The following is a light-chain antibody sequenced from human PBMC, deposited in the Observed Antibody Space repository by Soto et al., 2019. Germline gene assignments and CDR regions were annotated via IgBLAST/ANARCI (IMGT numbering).Light chain of an antibody. J-gene: IGLJ2*01. CDR1: SSDVGRYNL. CDR2: EGS. CDR3: CSYAGSSTDVV. Sequence: QSALTQPASVSGSPGQSITISCTGTSSDVGRYNLVSWYQQHPGKAPKLMIYEGSKRPSGVSNRFSGSKSGNTASLTISGLQAEDEADYYCCSYAGSSTDVVFGGGTKLTV. V-gene: IGLV2-23*01.